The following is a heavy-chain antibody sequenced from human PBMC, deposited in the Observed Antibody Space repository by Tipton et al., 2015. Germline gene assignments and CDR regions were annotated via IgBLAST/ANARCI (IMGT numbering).Heavy chain of an antibody. CDR3: VSGGRPNTMDMMFDY. CDR2: INPNTGST. D-gene: IGHD3-16*01. Sequence: QSGPEVKKTGASVKVSCKASGYTFTDYFIQWVRQAPGQGLEWMGWINPNTGSTKYAQNFQGRVTMTSDSSVSSAYMELSSLRSDDTAVYYCVSGGRPNTMDMMFDYWGQGALVTVSS. CDR1: GYTFTDYF. J-gene: IGHJ4*02. V-gene: IGHV1-2*02.